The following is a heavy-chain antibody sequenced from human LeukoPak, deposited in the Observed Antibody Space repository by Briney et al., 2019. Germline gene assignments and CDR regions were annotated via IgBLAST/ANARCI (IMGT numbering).Heavy chain of an antibody. V-gene: IGHV1-18*01. CDR3: ASDQEGYSSGWSFRFYYYYYGMDV. Sequence: ASVTVSCTASGYTFTSYGISWVRQAPGQGLEWMGWISAYNGNTNYAQKLQGRGTMTTYTSTSTAYMELRSLRSDDAAVYYCASDQEGYSSGWSFRFYYYYYGMDVWGQGTTVTVSS. J-gene: IGHJ6*02. CDR2: ISAYNGNT. CDR1: GYTFTSYG. D-gene: IGHD6-19*01.